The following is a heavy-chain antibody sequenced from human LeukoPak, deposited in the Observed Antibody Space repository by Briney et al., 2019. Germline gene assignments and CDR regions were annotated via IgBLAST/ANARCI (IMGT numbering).Heavy chain of an antibody. V-gene: IGHV3-23*01. J-gene: IGHJ4*02. Sequence: PGGSLRLSCAASGFTFSSNAMTWVRQAPGKGLEWVSAIHGSDDKTHYADSVKGRFTISRDKSKNTLYLQMNSLRADDTAVYYCAKDLLRWSFDYWGQGTLVTVSS. CDR2: IHGSDDKT. CDR3: AKDLLRWSFDY. CDR1: GFTFSSNA. D-gene: IGHD4-23*01.